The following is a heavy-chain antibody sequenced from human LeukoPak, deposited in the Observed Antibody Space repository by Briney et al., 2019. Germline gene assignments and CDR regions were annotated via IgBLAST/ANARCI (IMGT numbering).Heavy chain of an antibody. CDR3: ARDGASRAMAQFDY. D-gene: IGHD5-18*01. CDR2: ISSSGSTI. V-gene: IGHV3-11*01. J-gene: IGHJ4*01. CDR1: GFTFSDYY. Sequence: GGSLRLSCAASGFTFSDYYMSWIRQAPGKGLEWVSYISSSGSTIYYADSVKGRFTISKNNAKNTLYLQMNSLRPEDTAVYYCARDGASRAMAQFDYWGHGTLVTVSS.